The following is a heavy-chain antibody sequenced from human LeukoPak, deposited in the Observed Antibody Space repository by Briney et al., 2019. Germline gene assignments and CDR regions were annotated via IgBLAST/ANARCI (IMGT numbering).Heavy chain of an antibody. Sequence: GGSLRLSCAASGFTFTDYYMSWIRQAPGKGLEWVSSISSSGSTLYYADSVKGRFTISRDNAKNSLFLQMNSLRVDDTAMYYCAKDPFLYYSDNWGQGTLVTVSS. V-gene: IGHV3-11*04. CDR1: GFTFTDYY. J-gene: IGHJ4*02. CDR3: AKDPFLYYSDN. CDR2: ISSSGSTL.